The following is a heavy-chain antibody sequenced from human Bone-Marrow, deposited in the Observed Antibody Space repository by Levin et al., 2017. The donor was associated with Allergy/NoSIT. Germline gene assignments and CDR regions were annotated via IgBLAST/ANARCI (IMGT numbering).Heavy chain of an antibody. CDR2: ISSDSATI. V-gene: IGHV3-48*02. J-gene: IGHJ4*02. D-gene: IGHD2-15*01. CDR3: ARELRYCSGGACPLRD. Sequence: PSETLSLTCAASGFSFSDYRMNWVRQAPGKGLEWISYISSDSATIHYADSVKGRFTISRDNAKNSLYLQMNSLRDEDTAVYYCARELRYCSGGACPLRDWGQGTLVTVSS. CDR1: GFSFSDYR.